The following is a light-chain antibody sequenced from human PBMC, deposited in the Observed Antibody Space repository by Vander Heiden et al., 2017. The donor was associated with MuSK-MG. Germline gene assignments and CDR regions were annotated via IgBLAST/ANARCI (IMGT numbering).Light chain of an antibody. Sequence: QSALPQPASVSGSPGQSITISCTGTSSGVGGYHSVSGYQQHPGKAPTLMIYDVSTRPSGVSNRFSGSQSGNPASLTISGLQAEDEADYYCSSYTSISTMVFGGGTKLTVL. CDR1: SSGVGGYHS. CDR3: SSYTSISTMV. V-gene: IGLV2-14*01. CDR2: DVS. J-gene: IGLJ2*01.